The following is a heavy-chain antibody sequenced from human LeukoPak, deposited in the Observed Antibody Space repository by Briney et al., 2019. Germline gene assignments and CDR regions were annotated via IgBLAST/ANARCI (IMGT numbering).Heavy chain of an antibody. D-gene: IGHD6-19*01. J-gene: IGHJ4*02. CDR2: ISVSGSRA. CDR3: GKTTTGYSSGRYPGWPIDY. CDR1: GFTFSSYA. V-gene: IGHV3-23*01. Sequence: GGSLRLSCAASGFTFSSYAMSWVRQAPGKGLEWVSVISVSGSRAYYADFVKGRFTVSRDNSKSTVYLQMTSLRPEDTAVYYCGKTTTGYSSGRYPGWPIDYWGQGTLVTVSS.